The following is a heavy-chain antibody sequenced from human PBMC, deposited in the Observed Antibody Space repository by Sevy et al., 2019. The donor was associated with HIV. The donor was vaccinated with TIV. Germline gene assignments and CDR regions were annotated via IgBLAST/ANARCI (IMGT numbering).Heavy chain of an antibody. V-gene: IGHV1-18*01. CDR3: ARDSMPTVQGIIITPYYYGMDL. J-gene: IGHJ6*02. CDR2: ISGDNGNT. Sequence: ASVKVSCKASGYTFISYGISGVRQAPGQGLEWMGWISGDNGNTISAQNLQGRVTMSTDTSTSTAYMELRSLRSDDTAVYYCARDSMPTVQGIIITPYYYGMDLWGQGTTVTVSS. CDR1: GYTFISYG. D-gene: IGHD3-10*01.